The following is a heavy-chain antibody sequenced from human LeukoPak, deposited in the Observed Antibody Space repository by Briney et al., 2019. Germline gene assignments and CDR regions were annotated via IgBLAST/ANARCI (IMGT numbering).Heavy chain of an antibody. CDR2: IYSGGTT. J-gene: IGHJ4*02. V-gene: IGHV3-66*02. CDR1: GFTFSDYY. D-gene: IGHD2-2*01. Sequence: PGGSLRLSCAASGFTFSDYYMSWVRQAPGKGLDWVSVIYSGGTTYYADSVKGRFTISRDSSKNTLYLQMNSLRAEDTAVYYCARRGDCSSTSCLFFDYWGQGTLVTVSS. CDR3: ARRGDCSSTSCLFFDY.